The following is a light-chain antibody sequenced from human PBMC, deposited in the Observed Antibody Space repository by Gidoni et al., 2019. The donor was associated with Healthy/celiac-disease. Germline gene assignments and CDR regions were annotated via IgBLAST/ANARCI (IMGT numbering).Light chain of an antibody. V-gene: IGKV1-39*01. CDR2: AAS. Sequence: EIQMTQSPSSLSASVVDRVTITCRESQSISSYLNWYQQKPGKAPKLLIYAASSLQRGVPSSFSGSGSGTDFTLTISSLQPEDFATYYCQQSYSTPWTFXXXTKVEIK. J-gene: IGKJ1*01. CDR1: QSISSY. CDR3: QQSYSTPWT.